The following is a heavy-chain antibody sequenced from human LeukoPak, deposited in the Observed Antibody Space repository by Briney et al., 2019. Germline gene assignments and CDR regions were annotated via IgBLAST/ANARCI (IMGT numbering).Heavy chain of an antibody. D-gene: IGHD5-18*01. CDR2: ISSSGSTI. Sequence: GGSLRLSCAASGFTFSDYYMSWIRQAPGKGLEWVSYISSSGSTIYYADSVKGRFTISRDNAKNSLYLQMNSLRAEDTAVYYCARDTAMAHNWFDPWGQGTLVTVSS. CDR1: GFTFSDYY. J-gene: IGHJ5*02. V-gene: IGHV3-11*01. CDR3: ARDTAMAHNWFDP.